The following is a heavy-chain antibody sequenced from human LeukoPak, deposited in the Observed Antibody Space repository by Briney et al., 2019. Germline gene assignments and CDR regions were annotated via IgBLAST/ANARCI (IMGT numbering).Heavy chain of an antibody. CDR1: GGSFSGYY. V-gene: IGHV4-34*01. CDR2: INHSGST. Sequence: SETLSLTCAVYGGSFSGYYWSWIRQPPGKGLEWIGEINHSGSTNYNPSLKSRVTISADTSKNQFSLKLSSVTAADTAVYYCASLMITFGGVIVHPADYWGQGTLVTVSS. D-gene: IGHD3-16*02. CDR3: ASLMITFGGVIVHPADY. J-gene: IGHJ4*02.